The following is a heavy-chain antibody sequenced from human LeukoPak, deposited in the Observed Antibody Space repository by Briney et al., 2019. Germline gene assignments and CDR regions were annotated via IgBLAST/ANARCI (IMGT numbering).Heavy chain of an antibody. CDR1: GFTLCDSY. V-gene: IGHV3-11*04. CDR3: ARDQLDSGSRYYYYYYMDV. J-gene: IGHJ6*03. D-gene: IGHD1-26*01. CDR2: IFISGGTI. Sequence: RGSLRLSCAASGFTLCDSYMCWGCDAPGERLWRGSYIFISGGTIYYADSVKGRFTISRDNDKNSLYLQMNSLRAEDTAVYYYARDQLDSGSRYYYYYYMDVWGKGTTVTISS.